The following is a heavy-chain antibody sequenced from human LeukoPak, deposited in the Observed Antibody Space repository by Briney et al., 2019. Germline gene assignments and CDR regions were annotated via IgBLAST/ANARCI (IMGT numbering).Heavy chain of an antibody. CDR1: GYTFTSYA. Sequence: GASVKVSCKASGYTFTSYAMNWVRQAPGQGLEWMGWINTNTGNPTYAQGFTGRFVFSLDTSVSTAYLQISSLKAEDTAVYYCARDREEQQLFRYYYYGMDVWGQGTTVTVSS. CDR2: INTNTGNP. D-gene: IGHD6-13*01. CDR3: ARDREEQQLFRYYYYGMDV. J-gene: IGHJ6*02. V-gene: IGHV7-4-1*02.